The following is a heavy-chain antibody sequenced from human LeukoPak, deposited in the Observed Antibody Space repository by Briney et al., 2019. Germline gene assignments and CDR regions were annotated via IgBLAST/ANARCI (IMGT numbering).Heavy chain of an antibody. Sequence: GGFLRLSCAASGLIISREFMSWVRQAPGQGLEWVAIIYSDGNTVYAESVKGRFTISRDTSKNRLLLHMDSLRVEDTALYYCAKVATTPVWAPDYWGQGTLVTVSS. J-gene: IGHJ4*02. D-gene: IGHD1-1*01. CDR3: AKVATTPVWAPDY. CDR1: GLIISREF. CDR2: IYSDGNT. V-gene: IGHV3-53*01.